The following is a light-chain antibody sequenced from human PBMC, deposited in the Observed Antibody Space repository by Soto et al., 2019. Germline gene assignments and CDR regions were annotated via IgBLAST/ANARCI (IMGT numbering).Light chain of an antibody. V-gene: IGKV3-20*01. CDR3: QQYVTSPFT. CDR2: GAS. CDR1: QSVATNS. J-gene: IGKJ3*01. Sequence: EIVLTQSPGTLSLSPGERATLSCRASQSVATNSLAWYQQKPGQAPRLLIYGASTRAIDIPDRFSGSGSGTDFTLTISRLEPEDFAVYYCQQYVTSPFTFGPGTKVDIK.